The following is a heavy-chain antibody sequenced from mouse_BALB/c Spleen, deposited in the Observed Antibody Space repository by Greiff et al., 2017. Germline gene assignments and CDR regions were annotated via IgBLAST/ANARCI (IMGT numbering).Heavy chain of an antibody. J-gene: IGHJ4*01. CDR1: GFTFSSYT. D-gene: IGHD1-2*01. CDR3: TSDPHYYGYYAMDY. V-gene: IGHV5-6-4*01. Sequence: EVQGVESGGGLVKPGGSLKLSCAASGFTFSSYTMSWVRQTPEKRLEWVATISSGGSYTYYSDSVKGRFTISRDNAKNTLYLQMSSLKSEDTAMYYCTSDPHYYGYYAMDYWGQGTSVTVSS. CDR2: ISSGGSYT.